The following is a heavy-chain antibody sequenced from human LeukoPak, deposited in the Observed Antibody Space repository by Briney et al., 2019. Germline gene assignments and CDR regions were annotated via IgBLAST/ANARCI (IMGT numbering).Heavy chain of an antibody. V-gene: IGHV1-69*06. D-gene: IGHD4-17*01. CDR3: ARDDGNEPTVTTFDY. CDR2: IIPIFGTA. J-gene: IGHJ4*02. CDR1: GYTFTSYY. Sequence: SVKVSCKASGYTFTSYYMHWVRQAPGQGLEWMGGIIPIFGTANYAQKFQGRVTITADKSTSTAYMELSSLRSEDTAVYYCARDDGNEPTVTTFDYWGQGTLVTVSS.